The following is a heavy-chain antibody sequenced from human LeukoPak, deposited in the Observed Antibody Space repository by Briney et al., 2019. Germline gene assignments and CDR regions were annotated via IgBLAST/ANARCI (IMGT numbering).Heavy chain of an antibody. J-gene: IGHJ4*02. CDR1: GDTVSSNNAA. CDR3: ANFYLDN. V-gene: IGHV6-1*01. D-gene: IGHD2/OR15-2a*01. CDR2: TYFRSKWYT. Sequence: SQTLSLTCAISGDTVSSNNAAWTWIRQSPSRGLEWLGRTYFRSKWYTDYAESVKGRISINPDTSKNQFSLQLNSVNPEDTAVYYCANFYLDNWSQGSLVTVSS.